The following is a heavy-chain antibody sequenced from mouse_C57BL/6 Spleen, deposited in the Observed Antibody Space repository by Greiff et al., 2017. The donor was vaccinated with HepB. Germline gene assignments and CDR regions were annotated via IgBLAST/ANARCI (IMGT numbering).Heavy chain of an antibody. J-gene: IGHJ2*01. D-gene: IGHD1-1*01. V-gene: IGHV1-55*01. Sequence: QVQLQQPGAELVKPGASVKMSCKASGYTFTSYWITWVKQRPGQGLEWIGDIYPGSGSTNYNEKFKSKAILTVDTSSSTAYMQLSSLTSEDSAVYYCARGDWDYYGSSLDYWGQGTTLTVSS. CDR3: ARGDWDYYGSSLDY. CDR1: GYTFTSYW. CDR2: IYPGSGST.